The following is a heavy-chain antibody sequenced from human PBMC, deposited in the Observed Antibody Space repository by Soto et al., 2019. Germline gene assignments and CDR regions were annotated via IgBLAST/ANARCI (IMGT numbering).Heavy chain of an antibody. CDR2: IIPILGTA. CDR3: ERDGGNRTSWRDLNYYYSMEV. Sequence: QVQLVQSGAEVKKPGSSVKVSCKASGGTFSSYAISWVRQAPGQGLEWMGGIIPILGTANYAQKFQGRVTINEDESTSKAYMEPSSLRSEDTAVYYCERDGGNRTSWRDLNYYYSMEVWGQGTTVTVSS. D-gene: IGHD6-13*01. V-gene: IGHV1-69*12. J-gene: IGHJ6*02. CDR1: GGTFSSYA.